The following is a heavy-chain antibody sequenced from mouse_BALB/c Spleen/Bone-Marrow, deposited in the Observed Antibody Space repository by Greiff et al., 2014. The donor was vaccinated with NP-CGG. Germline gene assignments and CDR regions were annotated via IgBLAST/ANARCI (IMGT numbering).Heavy chain of an antibody. Sequence: EVQLQQSGAELVKPGASVKLSCTASGFNIKDNYMHWVKQRPEQGLEWIGRVDPANGNTKYDPKFQGKATITADTSSNTAYLQLSSLTSEDAAFYYCARYRLGTYFDYWGQGTTLTVSS. CDR2: VDPANGNT. D-gene: IGHD2-14*01. CDR3: ARYRLGTYFDY. J-gene: IGHJ2*01. V-gene: IGHV14-3*02. CDR1: GFNIKDNY.